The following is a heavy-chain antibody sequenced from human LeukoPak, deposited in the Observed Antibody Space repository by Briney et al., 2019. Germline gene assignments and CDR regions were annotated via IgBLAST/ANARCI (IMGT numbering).Heavy chain of an antibody. CDR3: ATVRRTSPNWFDP. CDR1: GYTFTDHY. CDR2: VDPEDGET. Sequence: ASVKVSCKVSGYTFTDHYMHWVQQAPGKGLEWMGLVDPEDGETIYAEKFQGRVTITADTSTDTAYMELSSLRSEDTAVYYCATVRRTSPNWFDPWGQGTLVTVSS. V-gene: IGHV1-69-2*01. J-gene: IGHJ5*02. D-gene: IGHD1-14*01.